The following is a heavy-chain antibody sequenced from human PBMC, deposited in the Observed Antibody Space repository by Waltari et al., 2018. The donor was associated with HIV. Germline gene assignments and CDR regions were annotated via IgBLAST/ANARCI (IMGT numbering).Heavy chain of an antibody. CDR2: VNNEGSST. CDR3: ASLSYGSGDRNFDY. CDR1: GFTFSRYW. D-gene: IGHD3-10*01. Sequence: VQLVESGGGLVQPGGSLRLSCAASGFTFSRYWMHWLRQAPGKGPVWLSRVNNEGSSTSYADSVKGRFTITRDNAKNTVYLQMNSLRAEDTAVYYCASLSYGSGDRNFDYWGQGTLVTVSS. V-gene: IGHV3-74*01. J-gene: IGHJ4*02.